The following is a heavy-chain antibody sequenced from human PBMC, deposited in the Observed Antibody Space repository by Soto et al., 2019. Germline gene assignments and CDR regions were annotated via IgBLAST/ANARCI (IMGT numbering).Heavy chain of an antibody. CDR2: ISWDGGRM. Sequence: PGGTLRLTCVASGCYFADYALPWVRQAPGEGPEWVAGISWDGGRMGYTDCVKGRFTLSRDNAKKSLFLQMSSLRPEDPALYYCAKVVLQATQPLYDFYGMDVWGQGTTVTVSS. CDR1: GCYFADYA. J-gene: IGHJ6*02. CDR3: AKVVLQATQPLYDFYGMDV. D-gene: IGHD1-26*01. V-gene: IGHV3-9*01.